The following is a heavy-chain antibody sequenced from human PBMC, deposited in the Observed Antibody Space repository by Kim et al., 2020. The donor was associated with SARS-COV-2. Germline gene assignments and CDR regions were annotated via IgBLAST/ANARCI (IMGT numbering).Heavy chain of an antibody. D-gene: IGHD5-18*01. CDR3: ASPRGRGYSDGLYED. CDR1: GGSISSSSYY. V-gene: IGHV4-39*07. CDR2: IYYSGST. J-gene: IGHJ4*02. Sequence: SETLSLTCTVSGGSISSSSYYWGWIRQPPGKGLEWIGSIYYSGSTYYNPSLKSRVTISVDTSKNQFSLKLSSVTAADTAVYYCASPRGRGYSDGLYEDWGPGTLVRVSS.